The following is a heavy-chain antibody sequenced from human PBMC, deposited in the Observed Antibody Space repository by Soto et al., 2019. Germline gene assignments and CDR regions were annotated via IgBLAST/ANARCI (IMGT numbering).Heavy chain of an antibody. Sequence: QVQLVESGGGVVQPGRSLRLSCAASGFTFSNNAMDWVRQAPGKGLEGVAVISYDGSNKYIAESVKGRFTSSRDNSKNTLFLQMNSLRAEDTAVYYCARGTTTAAFSAMDVWGQGTTVTVSS. CDR3: ARGTTTAAFSAMDV. J-gene: IGHJ6*02. CDR1: GFTFSNNA. CDR2: ISYDGSNK. V-gene: IGHV3-30-3*01. D-gene: IGHD2-2*01.